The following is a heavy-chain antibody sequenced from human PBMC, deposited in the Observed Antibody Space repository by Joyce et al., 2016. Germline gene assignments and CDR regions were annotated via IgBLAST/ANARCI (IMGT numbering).Heavy chain of an antibody. D-gene: IGHD4/OR15-4a*01. CDR3: ARAKDYSYYYYMDV. J-gene: IGHJ6*03. CDR1: GGDISSYY. Sequence: QVQLQESGPGLVKPSETLSLTCSVSGGDISSYYWSWIRQPAGKGLEWIGRVYSSGSTNYNPSLQSRVTMSVDTSKNRFSLKVTSVTAADTAVYYCARAKDYSYYYYMDVWGRGTTVTVSS. V-gene: IGHV4-4*07. CDR2: VYSSGST.